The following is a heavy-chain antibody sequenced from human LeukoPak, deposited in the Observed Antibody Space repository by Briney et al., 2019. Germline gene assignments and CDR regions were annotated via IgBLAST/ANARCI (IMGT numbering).Heavy chain of an antibody. CDR3: AKVTWKYGDESPDC. CDR1: GFTFSSYE. V-gene: IGHV3-23*01. Sequence: GGSLRLSCAASGFTFSSYEMNWVRQAPGKGLEWVSAISGSGDSTYYADSVKVRFTISRDNSKNTLYLQMNSLRAEDTAVYYCAKVTWKYGDESPDCWGQGTLVTVSS. CDR2: ISGSGDST. D-gene: IGHD4-17*01. J-gene: IGHJ4*02.